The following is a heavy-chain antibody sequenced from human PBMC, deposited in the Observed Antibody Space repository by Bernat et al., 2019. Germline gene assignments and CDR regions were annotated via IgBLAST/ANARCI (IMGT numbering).Heavy chain of an antibody. CDR3: AREPFYGSGMSYYYMDV. D-gene: IGHD3-10*01. Sequence: QVQLVESGGGVVQPGRSRRLSCAASGFTFSSYAMHWVRQAPGKGLEWVAVISYDGSNKYYADSVKGRFTISRDNSKNTLYLQMNSLRAEDTAVYYCAREPFYGSGMSYYYMDVWGKGTTVTVSS. CDR1: GFTFSSYA. J-gene: IGHJ6*03. V-gene: IGHV3-30*01. CDR2: ISYDGSNK.